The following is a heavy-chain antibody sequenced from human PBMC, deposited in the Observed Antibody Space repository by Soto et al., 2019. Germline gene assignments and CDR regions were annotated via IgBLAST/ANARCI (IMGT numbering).Heavy chain of an antibody. CDR3: AHKGGGDRILDY. J-gene: IGHJ4*02. Sequence: QITLKESGPTLVKPTQTLTLTCTFSGFSLSTRGVGVGWIRQPPGKALEWLAIIYWDDDKRYSPSLKSRLTITKDTAQNPGVPTMTNMDPVDTATYYCAHKGGGDRILDYWGQGTLVTVSS. CDR2: IYWDDDK. D-gene: IGHD3-16*01. CDR1: GFSLSTRGVG. V-gene: IGHV2-5*02.